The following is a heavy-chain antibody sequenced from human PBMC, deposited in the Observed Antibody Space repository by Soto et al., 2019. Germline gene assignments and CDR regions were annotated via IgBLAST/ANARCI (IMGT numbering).Heavy chain of an antibody. V-gene: IGHV3-23*01. CDR3: AKKAYSGSSHFDY. D-gene: IGHD1-26*01. CDR1: GFAFSRST. J-gene: IGHJ4*02. Sequence: GALRLSWSVSGFAFSRSTMSCVRQAPGKGLDWVSSISDSGVSTYYADSVKGRFTISRDNSKSTLYLLMNSLRAEDTAVYYCAKKAYSGSSHFDYWGQGTLVTVSS. CDR2: ISDSGVST.